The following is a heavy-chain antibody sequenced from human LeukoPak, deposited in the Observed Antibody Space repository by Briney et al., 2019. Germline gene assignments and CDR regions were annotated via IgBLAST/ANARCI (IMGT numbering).Heavy chain of an antibody. D-gene: IGHD3-10*01. CDR3: ARAAMVRGVIIEDFDY. V-gene: IGHV3-21*01. CDR1: GFTFSSYS. CDR2: ISSSSSYI. Sequence: TGGSLRLSCAASGFTFSSYSMNWVRQAPGKGLEWVSSISSSSSYIYYADSVKGRFTISRDNAKNSLYLQMNSPRAEDTAVYYCARAAMVRGVIIEDFDYWGQGTLVTVSS. J-gene: IGHJ4*02.